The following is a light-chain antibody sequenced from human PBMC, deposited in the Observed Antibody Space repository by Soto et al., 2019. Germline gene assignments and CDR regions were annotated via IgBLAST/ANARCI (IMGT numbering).Light chain of an antibody. CDR2: DVV. V-gene: IGLV2-14*03. J-gene: IGLJ3*02. CDR1: SRDIGAYDY. Sequence: QSALTQPASVSGSPGQSITISCAGTSRDIGAYDYVSWYRQHPGKAPEVIIYDVVHRPSGVSNRISAAKSGNAASLTITGLQAEDEADYYCSALTNTNGHLVFGGGTKLTVL. CDR3: SALTNTNGHLV.